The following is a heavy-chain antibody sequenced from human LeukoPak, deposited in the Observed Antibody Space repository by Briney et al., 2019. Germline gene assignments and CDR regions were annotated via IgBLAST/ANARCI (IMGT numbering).Heavy chain of an antibody. D-gene: IGHD6-19*01. CDR2: ISYDGRNI. Sequence: GGSLRLSCAASGFTFNNYGMHWVRQAPGKGLEWVAVISYDGRNIHYPDSAKGRFTISRDNSKNTLYLQMNSLRAEDTAVYYCARIAVAGTSDYWGQGTLVTVSS. V-gene: IGHV3-30*03. CDR1: GFTFNNYG. J-gene: IGHJ4*02. CDR3: ARIAVAGTSDY.